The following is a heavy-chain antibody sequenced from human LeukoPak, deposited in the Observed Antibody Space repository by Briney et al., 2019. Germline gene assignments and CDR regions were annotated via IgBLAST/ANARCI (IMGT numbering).Heavy chain of an antibody. J-gene: IGHJ4*02. CDR2: ISSSSSYI. V-gene: IGHV3-21*01. Sequence: GGSLRLPCAASGFTFSSYSMNWVRQAPGKGLEWVSSISSSSSYIYYADSVKGRFTISRDNAKNSLYLQMNSLRAEDTAVYYCARASIQYCGGDCYSYYFDYWGQGTLVTVSS. CDR1: GFTFSSYS. D-gene: IGHD2-21*02. CDR3: ARASIQYCGGDCYSYYFDY.